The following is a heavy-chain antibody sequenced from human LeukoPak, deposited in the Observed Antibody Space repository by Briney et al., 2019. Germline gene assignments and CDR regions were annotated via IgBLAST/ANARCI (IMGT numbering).Heavy chain of an antibody. CDR2: IYHSGST. CDR1: GYSISSGYY. Sequence: SETLSLTCAVSGYSISSGYYWGWIRQPPGKGLEWIGSIYHSGSTYYNPSLKSRVTISVDTSKNQFSLKLSSVTAADTAVYYCARGKYFDYWGQGTLVTVPS. V-gene: IGHV4-38-2*01. J-gene: IGHJ4*02. CDR3: ARGKYFDY.